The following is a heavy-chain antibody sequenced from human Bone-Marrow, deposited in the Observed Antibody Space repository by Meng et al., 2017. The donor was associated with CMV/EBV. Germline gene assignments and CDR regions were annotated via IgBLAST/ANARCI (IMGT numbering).Heavy chain of an antibody. J-gene: IGHJ4*02. Sequence: GGSLRLSCAASGFTLSDAWVSWVRQAPGKGLEWVGRIKSKTDGGTTDYAAPVKGRFNISRDDSKNTLYLQMNSLKTEDTAVYYCTTDLTNKYYYDSSGYYWFYYWGQGTLVTVSS. CDR1: GFTLSDAW. CDR2: IKSKTDGGTT. D-gene: IGHD3-22*01. V-gene: IGHV3-15*01. CDR3: TTDLTNKYYYDSSGYYWFYY.